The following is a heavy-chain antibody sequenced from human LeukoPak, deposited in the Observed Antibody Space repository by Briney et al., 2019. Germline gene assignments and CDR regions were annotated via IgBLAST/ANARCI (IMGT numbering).Heavy chain of an antibody. V-gene: IGHV3-53*01. CDR3: ARTHPTGYFDY. Sequence: GGSLRLSCAASRFTVSSNYMSWVRQAPGKGLEWVSVIHDGGSAYYADSVKGRFTISRDNSKNTVYLQMNSLRAGDTAVYYCARTHPTGYFDYWGQGTLVTVSS. D-gene: IGHD1-14*01. CDR2: IHDGGSA. CDR1: RFTVSSNY. J-gene: IGHJ4*02.